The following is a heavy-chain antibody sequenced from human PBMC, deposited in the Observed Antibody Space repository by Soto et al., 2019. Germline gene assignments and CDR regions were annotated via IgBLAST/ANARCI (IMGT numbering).Heavy chain of an antibody. CDR1: GFTFDNYA. D-gene: IGHD6-19*01. J-gene: IGHJ4*02. Sequence: EVQLVESGGVLVQPGRSLRLSCTASGFTFDNYAMHWVRQAPGKGLEWVSGISWNSGSIGYADSVKGRFTISRDNTNNSLYMQMNSLRPEDTALYYCEKDKLGAGYSSGGYDYWGQGTLVTVSS. CDR3: EKDKLGAGYSSGGYDY. V-gene: IGHV3-9*01. CDR2: ISWNSGSI.